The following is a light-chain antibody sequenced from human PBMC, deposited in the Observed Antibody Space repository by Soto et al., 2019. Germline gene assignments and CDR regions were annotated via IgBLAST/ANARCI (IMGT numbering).Light chain of an antibody. V-gene: IGKV1-5*03. CDR1: QSISSW. CDR3: QQYNSYSWT. CDR2: KAS. Sequence: DIQMTQSPSTLSASVGDRVTITCRASQSISSWLAWYKQKPGKAPKLLIYKASSLESGVPSRFSDSGSGPEFTLTISSLQPDEFASYYCQQYNSYSWTFGKGTKVEI. J-gene: IGKJ1*01.